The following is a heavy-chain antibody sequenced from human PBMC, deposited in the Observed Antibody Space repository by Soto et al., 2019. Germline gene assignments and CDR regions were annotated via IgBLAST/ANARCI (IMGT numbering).Heavy chain of an antibody. CDR3: ARANWYSEY. Sequence: QVHLQESGPGLVKPSETLSLTCTVSGGSINNQYWSWIRQPPGKGLEWIGYIYYTGSTNYNPSLKSRVTMSVDTSKNQFSLNLTSLTAADTAIYYCARANWYSEYWGQGTLITVSS. D-gene: IGHD7-27*01. J-gene: IGHJ4*02. CDR1: GGSINNQY. V-gene: IGHV4-59*11. CDR2: IYYTGST.